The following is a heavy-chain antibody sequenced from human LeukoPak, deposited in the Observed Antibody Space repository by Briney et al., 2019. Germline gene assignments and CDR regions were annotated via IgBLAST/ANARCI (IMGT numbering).Heavy chain of an antibody. Sequence: GGSLRLSCAASGFTFSSYGMHWVRQAPGKGLEWVAVIWYDGSNKYYADSVKGRFTISRDNSKNTLYLQMNSLRAEDTAVYYCARDLGYYDSSGLDYWGRGTLVTVSS. CDR3: ARDLGYYDSSGLDY. J-gene: IGHJ4*02. CDR2: IWYDGSNK. V-gene: IGHV3-33*01. D-gene: IGHD3-22*01. CDR1: GFTFSSYG.